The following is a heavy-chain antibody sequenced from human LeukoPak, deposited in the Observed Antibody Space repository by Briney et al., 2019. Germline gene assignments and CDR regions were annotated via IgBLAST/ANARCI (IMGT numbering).Heavy chain of an antibody. CDR1: GLSFRGPE. CDR3: VTGTVAGYNYGIYVAFDL. Sequence: GGSLRLSCAVSGLSFRGPEMNWVRQAPGKGLEWVAFISRSGKTMYYADSVKGRFSISRDSATDTLSLQMDSLRAEDTAIYYCVTGTVAGYNYGIYVAFDLWGQGTMVAVSS. J-gene: IGHJ3*01. V-gene: IGHV3-48*03. CDR2: ISRSGKTM. D-gene: IGHD5-18*01.